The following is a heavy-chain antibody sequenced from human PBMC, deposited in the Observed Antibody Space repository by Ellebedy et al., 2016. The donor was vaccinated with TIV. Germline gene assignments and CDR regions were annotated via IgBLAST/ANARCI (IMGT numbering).Heavy chain of an antibody. CDR3: ARDRYTMIRGALHY. CDR2: IIPIFGTV. D-gene: IGHD3-10*01. Sequence: ASVKVSCKTSGATFSSYAIGWVRQAPGQELEWMGGIIPIFGTVNYAQKFQGRVTITADKSTSIVYMELSSLRSDDTAIYYCARDRYTMIRGALHYWGQGTLVTVSS. J-gene: IGHJ4*02. V-gene: IGHV1-69*06. CDR1: GATFSSYA.